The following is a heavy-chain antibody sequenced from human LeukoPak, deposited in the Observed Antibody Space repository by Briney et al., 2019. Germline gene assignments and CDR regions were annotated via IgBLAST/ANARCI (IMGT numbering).Heavy chain of an antibody. J-gene: IGHJ6*04. V-gene: IGHV5-51*01. CDR2: IYPVDSDT. CDR1: GYSFTSYW. CDR3: ARLGGYGSGSMGYYYYGMDV. D-gene: IGHD3-10*01. Sequence: GESLKISCKGSGYSFTSYWIGWARQMPGKGLEWMGIIYPVDSDTRSSPSFQGHVTISADTSISTAYLQWSSLQASDTAMYYCARLGGYGSGSMGYYYYGMDVWGKGTTVTVSS.